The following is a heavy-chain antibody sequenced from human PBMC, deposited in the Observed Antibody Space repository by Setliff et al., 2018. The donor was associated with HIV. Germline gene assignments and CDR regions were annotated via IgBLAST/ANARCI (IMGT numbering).Heavy chain of an antibody. CDR2: IIPILGIA. D-gene: IGHD5-18*01. Sequence: GASVKVSCKASGGTFSSYAISWVRQAPGQGLEWMGGIIPILGIANYAQKFRGRVTITADKSTSTVYMELRSLRSEDTAVYFCARGWSEDTSVVQVEYFQHWGQGTLVTVSS. CDR3: ARGWSEDTSVVQVEYFQH. CDR1: GGTFSSYA. V-gene: IGHV1-69*10. J-gene: IGHJ1*01.